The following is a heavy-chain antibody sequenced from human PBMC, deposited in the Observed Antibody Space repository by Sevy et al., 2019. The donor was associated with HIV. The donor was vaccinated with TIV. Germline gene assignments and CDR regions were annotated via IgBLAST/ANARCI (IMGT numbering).Heavy chain of an antibody. CDR2: INPNSGGT. D-gene: IGHD4-17*01. Sequence: ASVKVSCKASGYTFTGYYIHWVRQAPGQGLEWMGWINPNSGGTNYAQKFQGRVTMTRDTSISTAYMELSRLRSDDTAVYYCAMPFTVTGLYDYWGQGTLVTVSS. CDR1: GYTFTGYY. J-gene: IGHJ4*02. CDR3: AMPFTVTGLYDY. V-gene: IGHV1-2*02.